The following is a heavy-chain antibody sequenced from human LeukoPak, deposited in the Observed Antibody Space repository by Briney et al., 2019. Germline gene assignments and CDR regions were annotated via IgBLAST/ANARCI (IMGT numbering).Heavy chain of an antibody. D-gene: IGHD6-19*01. CDR3: ARARLGGWYYFDY. J-gene: IGHJ4*02. V-gene: IGHV4-59*12. CDR1: CGSISSYY. Sequence: PSETLSLTCTVSCGSISSYYWSWIRQPPGKGLEWIGYIYYSGSTNYNPSLKSRVTISVDTSKNQFSLKLSSVTAADTAVYYCARARLGGWYYFDYWGQGTLVTVSS. CDR2: IYYSGST.